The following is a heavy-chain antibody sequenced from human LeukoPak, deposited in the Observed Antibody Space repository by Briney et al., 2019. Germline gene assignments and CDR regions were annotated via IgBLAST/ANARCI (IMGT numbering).Heavy chain of an antibody. D-gene: IGHD3-22*01. CDR1: GFTFSSYG. CDR2: IWYGGSNI. J-gene: IGHJ4*02. CDR3: ARARNDYDTSSFPALDS. V-gene: IGHV3-33*01. Sequence: GRSLRLSCAASGFTFSSYGMHWVRQAPGKGLEWLAVIWYGGSNIYYADPVKGRFAISRDNSKNTLYLQINSLRAEETAVYYCARARNDYDTSSFPALDSWGQGTLVGVSS.